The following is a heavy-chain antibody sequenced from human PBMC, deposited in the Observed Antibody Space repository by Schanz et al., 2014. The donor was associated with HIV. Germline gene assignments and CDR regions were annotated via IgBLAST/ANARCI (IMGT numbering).Heavy chain of an antibody. CDR1: GFSLGDYY. J-gene: IGHJ5*01. CDR2: ITNSGNRM. V-gene: IGHV3-11*01. CDR3: ARDKSNLGMDS. Sequence: VQLVESGGGLLKPGRSLRLSCAASGFSLGDYYMSWIRQAPGKGLEWISYITNSGNRMNYADSVKGRFTTSRDNAKNSLYLQMNTLRADDTAVYYCARDKSNLGMDSWGQGTLVTVSS.